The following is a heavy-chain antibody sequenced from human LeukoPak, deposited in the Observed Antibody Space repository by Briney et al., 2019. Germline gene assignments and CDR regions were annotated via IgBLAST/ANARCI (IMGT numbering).Heavy chain of an antibody. V-gene: IGHV4-34*01. Sequence: SETLSLTCEVNGGSFNGYHWTWIRQSPGKGLEWIGEINDSGSTYYNPSLKSRVTISVDTSKNQFSLKLSSVTAADTAVYYCARLPHVLLWFGELLSLPWGQGTLVTVSS. CDR1: GGSFNGYH. CDR2: INDSGST. J-gene: IGHJ4*02. D-gene: IGHD3-10*01. CDR3: ARLPHVLLWFGELLSLP.